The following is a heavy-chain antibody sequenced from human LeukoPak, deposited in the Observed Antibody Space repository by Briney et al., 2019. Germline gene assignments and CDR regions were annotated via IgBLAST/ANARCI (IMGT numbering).Heavy chain of an antibody. D-gene: IGHD3-10*01. V-gene: IGHV3-23*01. CDR1: GFTFSSYA. J-gene: IGHJ4*02. CDR3: AYYDSGSYYRGWGDY. Sequence: GGSLRLSCAASGFTFSSYAMSWVRQAPGKGLEWVSAISGSGGSTYYADSVKGRFTISRDNSKNTLYLQMNSLRAEDTAVYYCAYYDSGSYYRGWGDYWGQGTLVTVSS. CDR2: ISGSGGST.